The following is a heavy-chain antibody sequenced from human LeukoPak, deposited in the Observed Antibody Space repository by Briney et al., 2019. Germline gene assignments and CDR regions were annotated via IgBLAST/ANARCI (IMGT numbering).Heavy chain of an antibody. J-gene: IGHJ5*02. D-gene: IGHD6-13*01. Sequence: PGGSLRLSCAASGFTFSDYGMQWVRQAPGQGLVWVALISTDGSHKDYADSVKGRFTLSRDNSKNTLYLQMNSLRVEDTAVYYCAKDGTSSWFGEATWGQGTLVTVSS. CDR1: GFTFSDYG. CDR3: AKDGTSSWFGEAT. V-gene: IGHV3-30*18. CDR2: ISTDGSHK.